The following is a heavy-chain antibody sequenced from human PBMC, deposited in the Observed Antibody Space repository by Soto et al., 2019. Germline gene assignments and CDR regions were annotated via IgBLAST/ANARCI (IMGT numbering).Heavy chain of an antibody. D-gene: IGHD3-22*01. J-gene: IGHJ4*02. CDR1: GGSISSSSYY. V-gene: IGHV4-39*01. CDR2: IYYSGST. Sequence: PSETLSLTCTVSGGSISSSSYYWGWIRQPPGKGLEWIGSIYYSGSTYYNPSLKSRVTISVDTSKNQFSLKLSSVTAADTAVYYCARHGMDYYDIGGYYFDYWGQGALVTVSS. CDR3: ARHGMDYYDIGGYYFDY.